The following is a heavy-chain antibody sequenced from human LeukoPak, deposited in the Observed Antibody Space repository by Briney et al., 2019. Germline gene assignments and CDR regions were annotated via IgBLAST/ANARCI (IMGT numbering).Heavy chain of an antibody. CDR3: AREEQRYFDW. CDR2: ISHSGST. V-gene: IGHV4-31*03. CDR1: GDSISSSGYY. D-gene: IGHD1/OR15-1a*01. J-gene: IGHJ4*02. Sequence: PSETLSLTCTVSGDSISSSGYYWNWIRQHPGKGLEWTGYISHSGSTSYNPSLKSRVTISVDTSKNQFSLKLSSVTAADTAVYYCAREEQRYFDWWGQGTLVTVSS.